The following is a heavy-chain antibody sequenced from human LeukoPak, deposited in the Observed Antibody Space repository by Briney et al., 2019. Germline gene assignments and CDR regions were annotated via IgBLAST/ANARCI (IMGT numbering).Heavy chain of an antibody. CDR3: ARDQGYSRATNWFDP. D-gene: IGHD6-13*01. V-gene: IGHV3-48*02. CDR1: GFIFSNFR. CDR2: IAKTSTSM. Sequence: PGGSLRLSCVASGFIFSNFRMDWVRQAPGKGLEWISYIAKTSTSMYYADSVKGRFTISRDNGKNSLFLQMNSLRDADTAVYYCARDQGYSRATNWFDPWGQGTLVTVSS. J-gene: IGHJ5*02.